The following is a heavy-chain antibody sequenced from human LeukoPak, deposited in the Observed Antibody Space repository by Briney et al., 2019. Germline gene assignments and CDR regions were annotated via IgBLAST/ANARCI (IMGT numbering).Heavy chain of an antibody. CDR3: AKAYSASRAYYFDY. CDR2: ISVSGGST. J-gene: IGHJ4*02. V-gene: IGHV3-23*01. D-gene: IGHD1-26*01. Sequence: GGSLRLSCAASGFTFSSYAMNWVRQAPGKGLEWVSAISVSGGSTYYADSVKGRFTISRDNSKNTLYLQMNSLRAEDTAVYYCAKAYSASRAYYFDYWGQGTLVTVSS. CDR1: GFTFSSYA.